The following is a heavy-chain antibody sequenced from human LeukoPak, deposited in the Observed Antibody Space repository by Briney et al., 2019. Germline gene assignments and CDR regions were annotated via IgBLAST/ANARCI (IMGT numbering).Heavy chain of an antibody. CDR1: GYSFTSYW. V-gene: IGHV5-51*01. J-gene: IGHJ6*02. D-gene: IGHD2-2*01. CDR3: ARLNGLVPGDYYGMDV. CDR2: IYPGDSDT. Sequence: ESLKISCKASGYSFTSYWIGWVRQMPGKGLEWMGIIYPGDSDTRYSPSFQGQVTISADKSISTAYLQWSSLKASDTAMYYCARLNGLVPGDYYGMDVWGQGTTVTVSS.